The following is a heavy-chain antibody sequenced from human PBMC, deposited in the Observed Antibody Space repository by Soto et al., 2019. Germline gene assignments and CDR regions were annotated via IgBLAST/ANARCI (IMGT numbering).Heavy chain of an antibody. D-gene: IGHD6-6*01. CDR2: SRYAGDTT. Sequence: PGGSLRLSCATSGFIFRIYDMSWVRQAPGKGLEWVSGSRYAGDTTYYADSVKGRFTISRDNSGHTLFLKLKSLRVDDTAIYYCARLARVLSTSPRYFDSWRQGALVTVSS. CDR1: GFIFRIYD. J-gene: IGHJ4*03. V-gene: IGHV3-23*01. CDR3: ARLARVLSTSPRYFDS.